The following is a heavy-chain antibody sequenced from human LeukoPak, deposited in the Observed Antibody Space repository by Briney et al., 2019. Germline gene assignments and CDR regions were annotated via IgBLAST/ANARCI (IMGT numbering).Heavy chain of an antibody. D-gene: IGHD3-3*01. CDR2: INHSGST. V-gene: IGHV4-34*01. J-gene: IGHJ6*03. Sequence: PSETLSLTCAVYGGSFSGYYWSWIRQPPGKGLEWIGEINHSGSTNYNPSLKSRVTISVDTSKNQFSLKLSSVTAADTAVYYCARVASAWSASFYYYYYMDVWGKGTTVTVSS. CDR3: ARVASAWSASFYYYYYMDV. CDR1: GGSFSGYY.